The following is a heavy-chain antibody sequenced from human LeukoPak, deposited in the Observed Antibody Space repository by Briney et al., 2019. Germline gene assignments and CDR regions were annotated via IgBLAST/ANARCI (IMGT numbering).Heavy chain of an antibody. D-gene: IGHD3-22*01. CDR2: IYYSGST. Sequence: SETLSLTCTVSGGSISSHYWSWIRQPPGKGLEWIGYIYYSGSTNYNPSLKSRVTISVDTSKNQFSLKLSPVTAADTAVYYCARERSGYYFDWGQGTLVTVSS. CDR3: ARERSGYYFD. J-gene: IGHJ4*02. V-gene: IGHV4-59*11. CDR1: GGSISSHY.